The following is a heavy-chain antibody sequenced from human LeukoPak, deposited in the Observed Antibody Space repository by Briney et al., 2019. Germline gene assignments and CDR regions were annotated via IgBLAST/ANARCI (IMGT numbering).Heavy chain of an antibody. CDR2: IFNSGTST. CDR1: GFTFSTYA. D-gene: IGHD4-17*01. CDR3: AKDMYGDFGGVDY. Sequence: GGSLRLSCAASGFTFSTYAMTWVRQAPGKGLEWVSVIFNSGTSTYYADSVKGRFTISRDNSKNTLHLQMSSLRAEDTAVYYCAKDMYGDFGGVDYWGQGALVTVCS. J-gene: IGHJ4*02. V-gene: IGHV3-23*01.